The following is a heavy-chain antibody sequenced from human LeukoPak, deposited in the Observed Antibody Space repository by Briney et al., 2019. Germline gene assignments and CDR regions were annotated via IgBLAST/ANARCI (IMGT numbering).Heavy chain of an antibody. CDR3: ARAGAAAVFNWFDP. J-gene: IGHJ5*02. Sequence: ASVKVSCKASGSTFTGYYMHWVRQAPGQGLEWMGWINPNSGGTNYAQKFQGRVTMTRDTSISTAYMELSRLRSDDTAVYYCARAGAAAVFNWFDPWGQGTLVTVSS. CDR2: INPNSGGT. V-gene: IGHV1-2*02. CDR1: GSTFTGYY. D-gene: IGHD6-13*01.